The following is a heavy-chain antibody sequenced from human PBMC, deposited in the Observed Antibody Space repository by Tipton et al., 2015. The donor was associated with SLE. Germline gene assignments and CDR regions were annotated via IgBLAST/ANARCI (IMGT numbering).Heavy chain of an antibody. Sequence: GLVKPSGTLSLTCAVYGGSISTRNWWSWIRQPPGKGLEWIGEINHSGSTNYNPSLKSRVTISVDTSKNQLSLKLNSVTAADTAVYYCARGVAGYYYYCYMDVWGKGTTVTVSS. D-gene: IGHD2-15*01. V-gene: IGHV4-4*02. CDR3: ARGVAGYYYYCYMDV. CDR2: INHSGST. CDR1: GGSISTRNW. J-gene: IGHJ6*03.